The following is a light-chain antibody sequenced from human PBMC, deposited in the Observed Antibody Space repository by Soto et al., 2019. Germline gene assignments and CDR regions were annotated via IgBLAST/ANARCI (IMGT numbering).Light chain of an antibody. Sequence: IVLTQSPATLSLSPGERAVLSCRASQSVSSDLAWYQQKPGQAPRLLIYDASNRATGIPARFSGAGSGTDFTPTISSLEPEDAAVYYCQQRSNWPPDTFGGGTKVDIK. CDR1: QSVSSD. CDR3: QQRSNWPPDT. J-gene: IGKJ4*01. CDR2: DAS. V-gene: IGKV3-11*01.